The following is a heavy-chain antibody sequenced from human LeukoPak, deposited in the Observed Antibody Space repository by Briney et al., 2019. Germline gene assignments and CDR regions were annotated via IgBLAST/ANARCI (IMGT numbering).Heavy chain of an antibody. CDR1: GYTFTGYY. CDR3: AREGYCSGGSCYYSYFDY. CDR2: INPNSGNT. D-gene: IGHD2-15*01. J-gene: IGHJ4*02. Sequence: EASVKVSCKASGYTFTGYYMHWVRQAPGQGLEWMGWINPNSGNTGYAQKFQGRVTMTRNTSISTAYMELSSLRSEDTAVYYCAREGYCSGGSCYYSYFDYWGQGTLVTVSS. V-gene: IGHV1-8*02.